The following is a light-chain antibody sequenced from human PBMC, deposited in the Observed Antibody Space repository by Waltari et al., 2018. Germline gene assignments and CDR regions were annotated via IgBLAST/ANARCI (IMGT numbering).Light chain of an antibody. CDR1: AGAVTRGTY. V-gene: IGLV7-43*01. CDR2: STT. Sequence: QTVVTQEPSLTVSPGGAVTLTCASSAGAVTRGTYPNWIQQKPGQVPRSLIHSTTNRHSWTPARFSGSLLGGKAALTLSGVQPEDEAEYYCLLYDGSDQVFGGGTKLTVL. CDR3: LLYDGSDQV. J-gene: IGLJ3*02.